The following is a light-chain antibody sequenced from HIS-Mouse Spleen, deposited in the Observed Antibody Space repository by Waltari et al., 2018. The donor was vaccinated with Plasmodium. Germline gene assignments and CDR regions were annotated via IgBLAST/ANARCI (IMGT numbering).Light chain of an antibody. Sequence: SYELTQPPSVSVSPGHTARITCSGDALPKKYAYWYQQKSGQAPVLVIYEDSKRPSGIPERFSGSSSGTMATLTISGAQVEDEADYYCYSTDSSGNHRVFGGGTKLTFL. CDR1: ALPKKY. CDR3: YSTDSSGNHRV. J-gene: IGLJ3*02. CDR2: EDS. V-gene: IGLV3-10*01.